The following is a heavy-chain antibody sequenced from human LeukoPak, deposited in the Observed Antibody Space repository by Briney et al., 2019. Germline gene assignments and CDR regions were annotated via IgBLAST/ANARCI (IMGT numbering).Heavy chain of an antibody. J-gene: IGHJ3*02. CDR1: GFSFSTYE. CDR3: AKEFIPESSGYDAFHI. CDR2: ISSGGGTI. D-gene: IGHD3-22*01. V-gene: IGHV3-48*03. Sequence: GGSLRLSCAASGFSFSTYEMDWVRQAPGKGLEWVANISSGGGTIYYADSVRGRFTISRDNAKNSLYLQMNSLRAEDTAVYYCAKEFIPESSGYDAFHIWGPGTMVTVSS.